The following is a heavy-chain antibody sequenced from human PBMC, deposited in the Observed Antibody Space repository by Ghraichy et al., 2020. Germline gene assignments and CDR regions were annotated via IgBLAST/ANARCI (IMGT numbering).Heavy chain of an antibody. J-gene: IGHJ4*02. CDR1: GFTFSDHY. CDR2: IRNKANNYKT. CDR3: ARIVTRRDCSGGTCYIDY. D-gene: IGHD2-15*01. Sequence: GGSLRLSCVASGFTFSDHYMDWVRQAPGKGLEWVGRIRNKANNYKTEYATSVEGRFVVSRDDSKNSLYLQMNSLKTEDTAVYLCARIVTRRDCSGGTCYIDYWGRGTLVTVSS. V-gene: IGHV3-72*01.